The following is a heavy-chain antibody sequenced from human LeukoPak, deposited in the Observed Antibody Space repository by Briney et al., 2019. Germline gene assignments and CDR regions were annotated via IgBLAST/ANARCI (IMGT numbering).Heavy chain of an antibody. Sequence: SETLSLTCAVSGYSISSGYYWGWIRQPPGKGLEWIGSIYHSGSTYSNPSLKSRVTISVDTSKNQFSLTLSSVTAADTAVYYCARASGLGGSSSGAWGAIFDDWGQGTLVTVSA. V-gene: IGHV4-38-2*01. D-gene: IGHD1-26*01. CDR2: IYHSGST. CDR3: ARASGLGGSSSGAWGAIFDD. CDR1: GYSISSGYY. J-gene: IGHJ4*02.